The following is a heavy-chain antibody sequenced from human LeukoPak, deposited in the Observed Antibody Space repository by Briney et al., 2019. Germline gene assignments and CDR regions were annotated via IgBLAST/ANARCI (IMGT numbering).Heavy chain of an antibody. V-gene: IGHV4-34*01. Sequence: SETLSLTCAVYGGSFSGYYWSWIRQPPGKGLEWIGEINHSGSTNYNPSLKSRVTISVDTSKNQFSLKLSSVTAADTAVYYCARHGGAARPMRFDYWGQGTLVTVSS. CDR2: INHSGST. CDR1: GGSFSGYY. CDR3: ARHGGAARPMRFDY. D-gene: IGHD6-6*01. J-gene: IGHJ4*02.